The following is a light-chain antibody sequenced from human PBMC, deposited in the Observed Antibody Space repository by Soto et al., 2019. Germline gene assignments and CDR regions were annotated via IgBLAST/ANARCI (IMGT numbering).Light chain of an antibody. CDR3: SSYTSSSTRVV. V-gene: IGLV2-14*01. CDR2: DVS. CDR1: SSDVGGYNY. J-gene: IGLJ2*01. Sequence: QSALTQPASVSGSPGQSITISCTGTSSDVGGYNYVYWYQQHPGKAPKLMIYDVSNRPSGVSNRFSGSKSGNTASLTISGLQAEDEADYYCSSYTSSSTRVVFGGGTTLTVL.